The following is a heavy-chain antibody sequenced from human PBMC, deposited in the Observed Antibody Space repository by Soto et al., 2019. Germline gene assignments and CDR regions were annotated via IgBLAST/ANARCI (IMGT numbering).Heavy chain of an antibody. V-gene: IGHV3-48*03. D-gene: IGHD2-2*01. CDR3: ARDRGYSTFDI. Sequence: EVQLVESGGALVQPGGSLRLSCVASEFDFSSHEMNWVRQAPGKGLEWVSYISSSGRSIYYAGSVKGRFTVSRDNAANSLYLQMNSLRADDTAVYHCARDRGYSTFDIWGQGTMVTVSS. CDR1: EFDFSSHE. CDR2: ISSSGRSI. J-gene: IGHJ3*02.